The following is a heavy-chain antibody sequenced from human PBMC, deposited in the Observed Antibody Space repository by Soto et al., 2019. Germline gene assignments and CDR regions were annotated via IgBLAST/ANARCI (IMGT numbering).Heavy chain of an antibody. CDR3: AAAYDSSGYYYGGSYYYSGMDV. CDR1: GFTFTSSA. J-gene: IGHJ6*02. CDR2: IVVGSGNT. V-gene: IGHV1-58*01. D-gene: IGHD3-22*01. Sequence: GASVKVSCKASGFTFTSSAVQWVRQARGQRLEWIGWIVVGSGNTNYAQKFQERVTITRDMSTSTAYMELSSLRSEDTAVYYCAAAYDSSGYYYGGSYYYSGMDVWGQGTTVTVSS.